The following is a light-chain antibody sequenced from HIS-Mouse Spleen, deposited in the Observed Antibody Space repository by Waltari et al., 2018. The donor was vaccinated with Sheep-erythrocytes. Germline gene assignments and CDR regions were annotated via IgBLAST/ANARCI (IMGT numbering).Light chain of an antibody. J-gene: IGLJ1*01. V-gene: IGLV2-11*01. CDR2: DVS. Sequence: QSALTQPRSVSGSPGPSVTISCPGTSSAVGGYNYGSWYQQHPGKAPKLMIYDVSKRPSGVPDRFSGSKSGNTASLTISGLQAEDEADYYCCSYAGSYNHVFATGTKVTVL. CDR3: CSYAGSYNHV. CDR1: SSAVGGYNY.